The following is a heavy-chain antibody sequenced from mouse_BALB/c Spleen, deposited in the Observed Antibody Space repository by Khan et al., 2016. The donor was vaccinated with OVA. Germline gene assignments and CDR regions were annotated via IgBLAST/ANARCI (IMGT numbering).Heavy chain of an antibody. CDR3: THASYDPRYFEV. CDR1: GFYINDSY. D-gene: IGHD6-1*01. J-gene: IGHJ1*01. V-gene: IGHV14-3*02. CDR2: IVPANGKT. Sequence: VQLKESGAELVKPGASVKLSCSASGFYINDSYIHWVKQRPEQGLEWIGRIVPANGKTDYDPKFQGKATITADTSSTTSYLQLSSLTSEDAAFDCCTHASYDPRYFEVWGAGTTVTVSS.